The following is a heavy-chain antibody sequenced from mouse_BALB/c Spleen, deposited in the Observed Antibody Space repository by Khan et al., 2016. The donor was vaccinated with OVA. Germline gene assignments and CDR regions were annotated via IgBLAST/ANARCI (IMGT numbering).Heavy chain of an antibody. CDR3: ARAGGWFDY. CDR1: GYSITSGYY. D-gene: IGHD3-1*01. Sequence: EVQLQESGPGLVKPSQSLSLTCTVTGYSITSGYYWNWIRQFPGNKLEWMGYMSYSGTSNYNPSLKNRISITRDTSKNHFFLKLNSVTTEDTATYYCARAGGWFDYWGQGTLVTVS. CDR2: MSYSGTS. J-gene: IGHJ3*01. V-gene: IGHV3-1*01.